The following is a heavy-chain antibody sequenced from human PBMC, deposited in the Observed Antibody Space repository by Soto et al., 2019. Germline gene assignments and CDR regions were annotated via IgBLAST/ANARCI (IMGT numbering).Heavy chain of an antibody. V-gene: IGHV1-3*01. CDR3: ARSSFTAVDY. Sequence: QVQLVQSGTEVKKPGASVKVSCKASGYTVTSHTIHWMRQAPGQSLEWMAWINVNNDNTKYSHKFQGRVSLTMDTSASTVYMELSSLRSEDTAVYYCARSSFTAVDYWGQGTLVSVSS. J-gene: IGHJ4*02. D-gene: IGHD5-18*01. CDR2: INVNNDNT. CDR1: GYTVTSHT.